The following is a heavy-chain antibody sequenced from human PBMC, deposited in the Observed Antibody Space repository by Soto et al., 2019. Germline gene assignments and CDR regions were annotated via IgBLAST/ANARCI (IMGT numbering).Heavy chain of an antibody. CDR2: FDPEDGET. CDR1: GYTLTELS. CDR3: ATVAPPNRLTMMDENWFDP. Sequence: ASVKVSCKVSGYTLTELSMHWVRQAPGKGLGWMGGFDPEDGETIYAQKFQGRVTMTEDTSTDTAYMELSSLRSEDTAVYYCATVAPPNRLTMMDENWFDPWGQGTLVTVSS. J-gene: IGHJ5*02. D-gene: IGHD3-22*01. V-gene: IGHV1-24*01.